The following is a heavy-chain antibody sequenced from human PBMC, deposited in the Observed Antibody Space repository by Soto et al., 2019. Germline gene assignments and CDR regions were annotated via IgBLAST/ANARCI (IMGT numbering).Heavy chain of an antibody. CDR3: AREGSTSSLDY. J-gene: IGHJ4*02. Sequence: GGSLRLSCAASGFTFRSYAMRWVRQAPGKGLEWVSAITGSGGNKYYADSVRGRFTISRDNSKNTLYLQMNSLRDQDTAVYYCAREGSTSSLDYWGQGTLVTVSS. V-gene: IGHV3-23*01. CDR1: GFTFRSYA. CDR2: ITGSGGNK. D-gene: IGHD6-6*01.